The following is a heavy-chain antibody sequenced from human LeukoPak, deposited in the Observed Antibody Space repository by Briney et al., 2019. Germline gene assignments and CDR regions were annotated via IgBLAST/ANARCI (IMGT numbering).Heavy chain of an antibody. Sequence: ASVKVSCKASSYIFTSYGISWVRQAPGQGLEWMGWISAYNGNTNYAQKLQGRVTMTTDTSTSTAYMELRSLRSDDTAVYYCARGGSYYDFWSGYYTEYFDYWGQGTLVTVSS. CDR2: ISAYNGNT. CDR3: ARGGSYYDFWSGYYTEYFDY. CDR1: SYIFTSYG. V-gene: IGHV1-18*01. J-gene: IGHJ4*02. D-gene: IGHD3-3*01.